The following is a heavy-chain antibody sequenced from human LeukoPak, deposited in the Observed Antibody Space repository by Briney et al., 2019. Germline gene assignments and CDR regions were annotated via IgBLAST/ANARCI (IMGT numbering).Heavy chain of an antibody. D-gene: IGHD3-22*01. Sequence: GASVKVSCKASGYAFTNYYMHWVRQAPGQGLEWMGWINPNSGGTNYAQKFQGGVTMTRDTSISTAYMELSRLRSDDTAVYYCARVEGGWDSSGYYFEYFQHWGQGTLVTVSS. J-gene: IGHJ1*01. CDR3: ARVEGGWDSSGYYFEYFQH. V-gene: IGHV1-2*02. CDR2: INPNSGGT. CDR1: GYAFTNYY.